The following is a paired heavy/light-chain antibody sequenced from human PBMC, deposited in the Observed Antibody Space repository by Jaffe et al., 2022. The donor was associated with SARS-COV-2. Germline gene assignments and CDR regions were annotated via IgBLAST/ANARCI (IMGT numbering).Heavy chain of an antibody. Sequence: QVVESGGVVVQPGGSLRLSCAPSGFTFDDYAMHWVRQAPGKGLEWVSLISWDGSNSHYADSVKGRFTISRDDNKNSLYLQMNSLRVEDTALYYCAKGKTRLVRGVGHYMDVWGKGTTVTVSS. V-gene: IGHV3-43D*03. CDR3: AKGKTRLVRGVGHYMDV. D-gene: IGHD3-10*01. CDR2: ISWDGSNS. J-gene: IGHJ6*03. CDR1: GFTFDDYA.
Light chain of an antibody. V-gene: IGLV1-51*01. CDR1: SSNIGNNY. CDR2: DNN. CDR3: GTWDSSLSGFYV. J-gene: IGLJ1*01. Sequence: QSVLTQPPSVSAAPGQKVTISCSGSSSNIGNNYVSWYQHLPGTAPKLLIYDNNKRPSGIPDRFSGSKSGTSATLGITGLQTGDEADYYCGTWDSSLSGFYVFGTGTKVTVL.